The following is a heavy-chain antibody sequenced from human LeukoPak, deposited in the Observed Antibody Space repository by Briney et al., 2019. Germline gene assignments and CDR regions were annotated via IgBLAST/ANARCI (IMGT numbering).Heavy chain of an antibody. CDR1: GFTFSSYA. CDR2: ISGSGGGT. D-gene: IGHD3-10*01. V-gene: IGHV3-23*01. Sequence: GGSLRLSCAASGFTFSSYAMSWVRQAPGKGLEWVSSISGSGGGTYYTDSVQGRFTMSRDNAKNSLYLQMNSLRAEDTAVYYCGRVPPPSWRFIRVRGVIFGGGVDYWGQGTLVTVSS. CDR3: GRVPPPSWRFIRVRGVIFGGGVDY. J-gene: IGHJ4*02.